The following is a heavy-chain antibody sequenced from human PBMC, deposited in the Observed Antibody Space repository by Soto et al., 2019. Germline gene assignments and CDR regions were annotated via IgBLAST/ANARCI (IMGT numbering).Heavy chain of an antibody. CDR2: IGGDGGT. D-gene: IGHD2-15*01. V-gene: IGHV3-23*01. J-gene: IGHJ4*02. CDR3: AKRSCSGGTCRGAYFDS. CDR1: GFTFSNYA. Sequence: GGSLRLSCAASGFTFSNYAMSWVRQAPGRVLEWVSAIGGDGGTYYTDSVKGRFTISRDNSKNTLFLQMHSLRVEDTAVFYCAKRSCSGGTCRGAYFDSWGQGTLVTVSS.